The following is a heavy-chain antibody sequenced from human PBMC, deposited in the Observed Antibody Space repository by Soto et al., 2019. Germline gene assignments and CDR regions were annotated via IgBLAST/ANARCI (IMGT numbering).Heavy chain of an antibody. V-gene: IGHV1-2*04. Sequence: GASVKVSCKASGYTFTGYYMHWVRQAPGQGLEWMGRINPNSGGTNYAQKFQGWVTMTRDTSISTAYMELSRLRSDDTAVYYCATSSIAARSDAFDIWGQGTMVTVSS. CDR1: GYTFTGYY. J-gene: IGHJ3*02. CDR2: INPNSGGT. D-gene: IGHD6-6*01. CDR3: ATSSIAARSDAFDI.